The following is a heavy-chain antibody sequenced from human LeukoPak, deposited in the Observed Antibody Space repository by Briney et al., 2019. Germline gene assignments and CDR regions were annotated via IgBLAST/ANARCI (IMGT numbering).Heavy chain of an antibody. Sequence: PGGSLRLSCAASGFIFSSSGMSWVRQAPGKGLEWVSTISDNGGSTYYPDSVRGRFTISRDNSKNTLYLQMNNLRAEDTAVYYCAKLISPYDYWGQGTLVLVSS. J-gene: IGHJ4*02. CDR2: ISDNGGST. V-gene: IGHV3-23*01. CDR1: GFIFSSSG. CDR3: AKLISPYDY.